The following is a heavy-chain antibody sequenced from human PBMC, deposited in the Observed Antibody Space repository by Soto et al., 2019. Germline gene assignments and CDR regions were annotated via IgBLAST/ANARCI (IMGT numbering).Heavy chain of an antibody. CDR3: VKGGEDITSPYGMDV. V-gene: IGHV3-21*06. CDR2: ISSGGTYL. Sequence: GGSLRLSCAGSGFTFRTHTLVWVRQAPGKGLEWVSSISSGGTYLEYAHSVKGRFAISRDDAKDSVFLQMNSLKTDDTAVYYCVKGGEDITSPYGMDVWGQGTTVTVSS. J-gene: IGHJ6*02. D-gene: IGHD3-16*01. CDR1: GFTFRTHT.